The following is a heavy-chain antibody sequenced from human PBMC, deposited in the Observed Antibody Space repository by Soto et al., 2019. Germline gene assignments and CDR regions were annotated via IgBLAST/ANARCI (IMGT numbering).Heavy chain of an antibody. CDR2: IWYDGSNK. CDR1: GFTFSSYG. D-gene: IGHD6-13*01. V-gene: IGHV3-33*01. CDR3: ARDNSSSWYGQTNWFDP. Sequence: QVQLVESGGGVVQPGRSLRISCAASGFTFSSYGMHWVRQAPGKGLEWVAVIWYDGSNKYYADSVKGRFTISRDNSKNTLYLQMNSLRAEDTAVYFCARDNSSSWYGQTNWFDPWGPGTLVTVSS. J-gene: IGHJ5*02.